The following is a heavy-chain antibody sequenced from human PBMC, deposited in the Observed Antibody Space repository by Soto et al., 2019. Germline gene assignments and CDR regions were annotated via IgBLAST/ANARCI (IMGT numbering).Heavy chain of an antibody. CDR2: IDYSGST. V-gene: IGHV4-39*01. Sequence: QLQLQESGPGLVKPSETLSLTCTVSGGSISSSSYYWGWIRQPPGKGLVWIGSIDYSGSTYYNPSLKRRVTISGDTSKNQFSLKLSSGTAADTAVYYCVGSTSFRADWFDPWGQGTLVTVSS. CDR1: GGSISSSSYY. J-gene: IGHJ5*02. CDR3: VGSTSFRADWFDP. D-gene: IGHD2-2*01.